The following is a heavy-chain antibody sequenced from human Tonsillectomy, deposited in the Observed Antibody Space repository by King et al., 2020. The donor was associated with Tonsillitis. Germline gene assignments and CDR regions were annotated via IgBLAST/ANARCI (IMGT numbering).Heavy chain of an antibody. D-gene: IGHD5-12*01. CDR1: GGTFSSYA. J-gene: IGHJ6*03. CDR2: IIPVFGTA. V-gene: IGHV1-69*01. Sequence: QLEQSGPEVKKPGSSVKVSCKASGGTFSSYAISWVRQAPGQGLEWMGGIIPVFGTAIYAQQFQGRVTITADESTSTAYMELNSLRSEDTAVYYCAASSGSDSTVYYYYLDVWGKGTPVSVSS. CDR3: AASSGSDSTVYYYYLDV.